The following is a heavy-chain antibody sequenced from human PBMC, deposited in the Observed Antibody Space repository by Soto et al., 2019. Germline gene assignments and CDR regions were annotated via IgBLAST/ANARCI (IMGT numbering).Heavy chain of an antibody. Sequence: RASVKVSCKASGYTFTNYGLNWVRQAPGQGLEWMGWISAYNGDTNYAQELQGTVAMTADTSTSTAYMEPRSLRSDDTAVYYCAGDRLGKVLYYRMDVWGQGTTVTVSS. CDR3: AGDRLGKVLYYRMDV. V-gene: IGHV1-18*01. D-gene: IGHD3-22*01. J-gene: IGHJ6*02. CDR1: GYTFTNYG. CDR2: ISAYNGDT.